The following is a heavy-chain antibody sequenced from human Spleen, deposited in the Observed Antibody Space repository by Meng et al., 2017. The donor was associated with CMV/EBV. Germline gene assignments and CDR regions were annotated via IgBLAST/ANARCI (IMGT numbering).Heavy chain of an antibody. V-gene: IGHV1-2*02. J-gene: IGHJ4*02. D-gene: IGHD4-17*01. CDR2: IDPDTGGT. CDR1: GYTFTGYY. CDR3: AIGDYGPLDY. Sequence: VLFGRSGAEEEKPAASPKVSCTASGYTFTGYYMQWVRQAPGQGLEWMGWIDPDTGGTSHAQKFQGRVTMTSDTSIKTGYMELSRLTSDDTAVYYCAIGDYGPLDYWGQGTLVTVSS.